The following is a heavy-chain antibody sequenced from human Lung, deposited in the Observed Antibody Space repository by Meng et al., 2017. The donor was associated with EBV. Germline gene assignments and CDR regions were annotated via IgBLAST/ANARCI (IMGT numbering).Heavy chain of an antibody. V-gene: IGHV4-30-2*01. J-gene: IGHJ5*02. D-gene: IGHD3-10*01. CDR3: ARGITMVRGVPGHWFDP. CDR2: IYFSGST. Sequence: CYRLVKPPQTPPVTCAVSGGSTSIGGYYWSWIRQPPGKGLEWIGYIYFSGSTYYNPSLKSRVTISVDRSKNQFSLKLSSVTAADTAVYYCARGITMVRGVPGHWFDPWGQGTLVTVSS. CDR1: GGSTSIGGYY.